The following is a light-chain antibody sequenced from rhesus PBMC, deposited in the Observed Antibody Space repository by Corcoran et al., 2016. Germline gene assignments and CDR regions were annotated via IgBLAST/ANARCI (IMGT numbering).Light chain of an antibody. Sequence: QSALTQPRSVSKSLGQSVTISCNGTSDDVGNSDDISWYQQHSDTAPRLLIYDVNKRPAGVSARFSGSKSANTASLTISGRQAEDEADYCCCSYRSGNTYIFGGRTRLAVL. CDR1: SDDVGNSDD. CDR3: CSYRSGNTYI. J-gene: IGLJ1*01. CDR2: DVN. V-gene: IGLV2S9*01.